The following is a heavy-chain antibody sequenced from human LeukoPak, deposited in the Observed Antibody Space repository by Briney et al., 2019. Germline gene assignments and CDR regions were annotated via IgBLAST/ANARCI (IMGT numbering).Heavy chain of an antibody. CDR2: IYYSGST. V-gene: IGHV4-59*01. J-gene: IGHJ3*02. CDR3: ARNDYGGNLGAFDI. Sequence: SETLSLTXTVSGGSISSYYWSWIRQPPGKGLEWIGYIYYSGSTNYNPSLKSRVTISVDTSKNQFSLKLSSVTAADTAVYYCARNDYGGNLGAFDIWGQGTMVTVSS. CDR1: GGSISSYY. D-gene: IGHD4-23*01.